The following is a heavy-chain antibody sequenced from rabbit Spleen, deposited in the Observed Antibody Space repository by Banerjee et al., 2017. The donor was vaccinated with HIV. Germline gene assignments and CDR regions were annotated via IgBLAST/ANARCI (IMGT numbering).Heavy chain of an antibody. CDR2: IDPVFGSA. CDR1: GFDFSGGY. J-gene: IGHJ4*01. V-gene: IGHV1S7*01. CDR3: ARGGGL. Sequence: QSLEESGGGLVQPEGSLTLTCKASGFDFSGGYRMCWVRQAPGKGLEWIGYIDPVFGSADYASWVNGRFSISRENTQNTVSLQLNSLTAADTATYFCARGGGLWGPGTLVTVS.